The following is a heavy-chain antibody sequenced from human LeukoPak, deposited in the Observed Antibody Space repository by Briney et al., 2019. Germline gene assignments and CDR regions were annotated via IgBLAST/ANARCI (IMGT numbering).Heavy chain of an antibody. CDR1: GFTFGYHA. V-gene: IGHV3-49*04. D-gene: IGHD2-2*01. J-gene: IGHJ4*02. CDR2: IRSQAYSGTT. Sequence: GGSLRLFCTASGFTFGYHAINWVRQAPGRGLEWVGFIRSQAYSGTTEYATSVKDRFTISRDDSKSIAYLQMNSLKTEDTAVYYCTRDIVSISQPYYFDYWGQGTLVTVSS. CDR3: TRDIVSISQPYYFDY.